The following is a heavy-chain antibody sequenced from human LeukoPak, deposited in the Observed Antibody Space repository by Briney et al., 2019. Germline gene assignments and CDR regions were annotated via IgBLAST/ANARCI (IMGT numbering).Heavy chain of an antibody. D-gene: IGHD6-13*01. Sequence: ASVKVSCKASGGTFSSYAISWVRQAPGQGLEWMGGIIPIFGTANYAQKFQGRVTITADESTSTAYMELSSLRSEDTAVYYCARENGAVYGSSWGYFDYWGQGTLVTVSS. V-gene: IGHV1-69*13. CDR1: GGTFSSYA. CDR3: ARENGAVYGSSWGYFDY. CDR2: IIPIFGTA. J-gene: IGHJ4*02.